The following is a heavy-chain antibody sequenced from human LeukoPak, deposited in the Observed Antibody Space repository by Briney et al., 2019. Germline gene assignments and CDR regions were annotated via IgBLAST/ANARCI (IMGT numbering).Heavy chain of an antibody. V-gene: IGHV4-34*01. D-gene: IGHD4-23*01. CDR3: ARVRSVGGNPHAFNI. CDR2: INHSGST. J-gene: IGHJ3*02. CDR1: GGSFSGYY. Sequence: ESSETLSLTCAVYGGSFSGYYWSWIRQPPGKGLEWIGEINHSGSTNYNPSLKSRVTISVDTSKNQFSLKLSSVTAADTALYYCARVRSVGGNPHAFNIWGQGTMVTVSS.